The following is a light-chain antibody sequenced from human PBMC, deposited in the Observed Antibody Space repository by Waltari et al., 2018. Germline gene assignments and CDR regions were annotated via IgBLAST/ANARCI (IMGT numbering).Light chain of an antibody. CDR2: EVS. Sequence: QSALTQPASVSGSPGQSITISCPGTSSDVGGYNYVSWYQQHPGKAPKLRISEVSNRASGGANRFSGAKPGNTASLTISGLQAEDDADYYCSSYTSSSTVVFGGGTKLTVL. CDR3: SSYTSSSTVV. V-gene: IGLV2-14*01. J-gene: IGLJ2*01. CDR1: SSDVGGYNY.